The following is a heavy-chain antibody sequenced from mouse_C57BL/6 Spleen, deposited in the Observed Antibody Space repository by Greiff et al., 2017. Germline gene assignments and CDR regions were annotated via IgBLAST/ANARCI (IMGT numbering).Heavy chain of an antibody. CDR3: TRRGGGSRPYYYAMDY. V-gene: IGHV1-72*01. Sequence: QVHVKQPGAELVKPGASVKLSCKASGYTFTSYWMPWVKQRPGRGLEWIGRIDPNSGGTKYNEKFKSKATLTVAKASSTAYMQLSSLTSEGSVVYYCTRRGGGSRPYYYAMDYWGQGTSVTVSS. J-gene: IGHJ4*01. D-gene: IGHD1-1*01. CDR2: IDPNSGGT. CDR1: GYTFTSYW.